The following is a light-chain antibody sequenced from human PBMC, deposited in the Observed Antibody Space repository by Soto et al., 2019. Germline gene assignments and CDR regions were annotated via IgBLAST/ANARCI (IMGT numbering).Light chain of an antibody. V-gene: IGLV2-14*01. CDR1: NSDIGAYDY. CDR3: SSYTTSSTVV. J-gene: IGLJ7*01. Sequence: QSALTQPASVSGSPGQSITISCTGSNSDIGAYDYVSWYQQHPGKPPTLLIYEVTFRPSGVPNRFSGSKSGNTATLTISTLQAEDEAEYYCSSYTTSSTVVFGGGTQLTVL. CDR2: EVT.